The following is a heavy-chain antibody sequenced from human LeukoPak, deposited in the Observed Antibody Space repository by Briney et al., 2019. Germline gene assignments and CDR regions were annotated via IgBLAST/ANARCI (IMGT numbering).Heavy chain of an antibody. Sequence: GASVKVSCKASGYTFTSYGISWVRQAPGQGLEWMRWISAYNGNTNYAQKLQGRVTMTTDTSTSTAYMELRSLRSDDTAVYYCARVAWFGEPKDYYYYMDVWGKGTTVTVSS. CDR3: ARVAWFGEPKDYYYYMDV. V-gene: IGHV1-18*01. CDR1: GYTFTSYG. D-gene: IGHD3-10*01. J-gene: IGHJ6*03. CDR2: ISAYNGNT.